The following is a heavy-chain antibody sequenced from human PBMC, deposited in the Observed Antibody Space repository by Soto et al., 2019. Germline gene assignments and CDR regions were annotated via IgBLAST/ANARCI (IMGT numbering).Heavy chain of an antibody. D-gene: IGHD6-13*01. CDR3: ARAPSWYNFDY. J-gene: IGHJ4*02. V-gene: IGHV1-3*01. CDR2: INAGNGNR. Sequence: ASVKVSCTASGYTFATYAMHWVRQAPGHRLEWMGWINAGNGNRKYSQKFQGRVTITRDTSASTAYMELSSLRSEDTAVYYCARAPSWYNFDYWGQGTLVTVSS. CDR1: GYTFATYA.